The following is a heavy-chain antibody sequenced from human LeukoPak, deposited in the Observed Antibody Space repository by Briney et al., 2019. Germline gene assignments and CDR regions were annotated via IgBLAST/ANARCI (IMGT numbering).Heavy chain of an antibody. Sequence: GESLKISCKGSGYSFTSYWIGWVRQMPGKGLEWMGIVFPGDSKSGYSPSFQGQVAIVADKSSNTAFLQWSSLKASDSAMYYCVRHPLTGDGGFIDYWGQGTLVIVSS. CDR1: GYSFTSYW. D-gene: IGHD7-27*01. CDR3: VRHPLTGDGGFIDY. CDR2: VFPGDSKS. J-gene: IGHJ4*02. V-gene: IGHV5-51*01.